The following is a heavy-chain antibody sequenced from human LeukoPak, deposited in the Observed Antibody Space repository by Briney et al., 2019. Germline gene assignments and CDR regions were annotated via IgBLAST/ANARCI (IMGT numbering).Heavy chain of an antibody. V-gene: IGHV3-33*06. CDR2: KWYDGSNE. Sequence: GGSLRLSCAASGFTFTSYAMHWVRQVPGKGLEWVAVKWYDGSNEFYGDSVKGRFTISRDISKNMLYLQLNSLRAEDTAVYFCAKTVSGSHSYQGGDYWGQGTLVTVST. D-gene: IGHD3-16*02. CDR3: AKTVSGSHSYQGGDY. CDR1: GFTFTSYA. J-gene: IGHJ4*02.